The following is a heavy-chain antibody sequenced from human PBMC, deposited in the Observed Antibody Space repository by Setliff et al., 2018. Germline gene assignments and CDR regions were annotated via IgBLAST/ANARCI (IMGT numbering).Heavy chain of an antibody. CDR1: GGSFDTYY. CDR3: FGAGTCSY. D-gene: IGHD3-10*01. Sequence: ETLSLTCSVYGGSFDTYYWSWVRQAPGKGLEWLASINPDGSEKYYVDSVKGRFTISRDNAKNSLSLQMNSLRTEDTAVYYCFGAGTCSYWGQGTLVTVSS. CDR2: INPDGSEK. V-gene: IGHV3-7*01. J-gene: IGHJ4*02.